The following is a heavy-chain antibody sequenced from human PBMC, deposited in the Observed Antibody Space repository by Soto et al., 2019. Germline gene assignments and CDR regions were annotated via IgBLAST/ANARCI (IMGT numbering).Heavy chain of an antibody. CDR2: IHTGGST. CDR1: GFSVGGNP. D-gene: IGHD1-1*01. V-gene: IGHV3-53*01. CDR3: ARGVNDDS. J-gene: IGHJ4*02. Sequence: GGSLRLACAASGFSVGGNPMTWVRQAPGKGLEWVASIHTGGSTFYADPVKGRFTISRDNSKNMVYLQMNSLTVGDTAMYFCARGVNDDSWGRGTLVTVSS.